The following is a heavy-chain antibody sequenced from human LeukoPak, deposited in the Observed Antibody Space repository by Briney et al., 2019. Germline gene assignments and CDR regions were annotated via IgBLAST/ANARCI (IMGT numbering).Heavy chain of an antibody. V-gene: IGHV3-23*01. CDR2: ISGSGGST. D-gene: IGHD7-27*01. J-gene: IGHJ4*02. CDR3: IRVMGTTWPESYFDS. Sequence: GGSLRLSCAASGFTFSSYAMSWVRQAPGKGLEWVSAISGSGGSTYYADSVKGRSTISRDNSKNTLYLQMNSLRAEDTAVYYCIRVMGTTWPESYFDSWGQGTRVIVSS. CDR1: GFTFSSYA.